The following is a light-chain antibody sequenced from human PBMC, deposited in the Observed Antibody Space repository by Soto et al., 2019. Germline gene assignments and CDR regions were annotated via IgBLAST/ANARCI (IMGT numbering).Light chain of an antibody. CDR3: QQYCSTPRT. CDR1: QSVDSN. V-gene: IGKV3-20*01. CDR2: GAS. Sequence: EIVLTRSPGTLSVSPGEGATPSCRASQSVDSNLAWYQQKPGQAPRLLIYGASTRATGIPDRFSGSGSGTDFTLTISRLEPEDFAVYYCQQYCSTPRTFGQGTKVDIK. J-gene: IGKJ1*01.